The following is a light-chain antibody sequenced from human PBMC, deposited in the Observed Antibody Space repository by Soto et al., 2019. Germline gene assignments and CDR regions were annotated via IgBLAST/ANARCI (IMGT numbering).Light chain of an antibody. V-gene: IGLV1-40*01. CDR2: GTT. Sequence: QPVLTQPPSASGTPGQRFTISCSGSTSNIGAGFDVHWFQHFPGTAPKLLIYGTTNRPSGVPDRFSGSKSGASASLAITGLQAEDEADYYCQSYDTSLGGYYVFGTGTKLTVL. CDR1: TSNIGAGFD. J-gene: IGLJ1*01. CDR3: QSYDTSLGGYYV.